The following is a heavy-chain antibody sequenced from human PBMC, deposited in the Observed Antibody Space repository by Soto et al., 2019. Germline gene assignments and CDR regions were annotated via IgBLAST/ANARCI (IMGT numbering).Heavy chain of an antibody. CDR1: GFTFSSYA. Sequence: GGSLRLSCAASGFTFSSYAMSWVRQAPGKGLEWVSAISGSGGSTYYADSVKGRFTISRDNSKNTLYLQMNSLRAEDTAVYYCAKDRMTPLRPHHYMDVWGKGTTVTVSS. CDR2: ISGSGGST. V-gene: IGHV3-23*01. CDR3: AKDRMTPLRPHHYMDV. J-gene: IGHJ6*03.